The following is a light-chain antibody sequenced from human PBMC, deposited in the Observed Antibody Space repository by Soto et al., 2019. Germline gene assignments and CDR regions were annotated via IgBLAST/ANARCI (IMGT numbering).Light chain of an antibody. CDR1: SSNIERNT. Sequence: QSVLTQPPSASGTPGQRVTISCSGSSSNIERNTVNWYQQLPGTAPKLLIYRSDQRPSGVPDRFSGSKSGTSASLAISGLQSEDEADHDCSSWDDRLNGLYVFGTGTKVTVL. CDR3: SSWDDRLNGLYV. J-gene: IGLJ1*01. V-gene: IGLV1-44*01. CDR2: RSD.